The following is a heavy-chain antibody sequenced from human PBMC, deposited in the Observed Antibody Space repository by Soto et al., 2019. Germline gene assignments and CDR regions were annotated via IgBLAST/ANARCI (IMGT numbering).Heavy chain of an antibody. D-gene: IGHD6-19*01. CDR3: ARPPGDIRDWYGIDS. J-gene: IGHJ4*02. V-gene: IGHV1-2*02. CDR1: GYSLIGYY. CDR2: ISPKSGTM. Sequence: ASVKVSCKASGYSLIGYYTNWVRQAPGQGLEWLGRISPKSGTMNYAQKFQGRVTLTADASLNTAYMELSSLRSDDTAVYYCARPPGDIRDWYGIDSWGQGTLVTVSS.